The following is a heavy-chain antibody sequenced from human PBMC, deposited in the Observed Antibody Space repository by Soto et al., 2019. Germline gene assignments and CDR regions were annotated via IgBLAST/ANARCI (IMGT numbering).Heavy chain of an antibody. CDR3: ARDETSSGWYDY. D-gene: IGHD6-19*01. V-gene: IGHV3-33*01. J-gene: IGHJ4*02. CDR2: IWYDGSNK. Sequence: ESGGGVVQPGRSLRLSCAASGFTFSSYGMHWVRQAPGKGLEWVAVIWYDGSNKYYADSVKGRFTISRDNSKNTLYLQMNSLRAEDTAVYYCARDETSSGWYDYWGQGTLVTVSS. CDR1: GFTFSSYG.